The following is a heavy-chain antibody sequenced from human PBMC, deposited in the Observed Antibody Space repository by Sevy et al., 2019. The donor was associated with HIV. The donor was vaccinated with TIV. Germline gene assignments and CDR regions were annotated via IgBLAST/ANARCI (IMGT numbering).Heavy chain of an antibody. CDR2: MNPNSGNT. V-gene: IGHV1-8*01. Sequence: ASVKVSCKASGYTFTSYDINWVRQATGQGLEWMGWMNPNSGNTGYAQKFQGRVTMTRNTSISTAYMELSSLRSEDTAVYYCARGEDCSGGSCYYYGMDVWGQGTTVTVSS. CDR1: GYTFTSYD. CDR3: ARGEDCSGGSCYYYGMDV. J-gene: IGHJ6*02. D-gene: IGHD2-15*01.